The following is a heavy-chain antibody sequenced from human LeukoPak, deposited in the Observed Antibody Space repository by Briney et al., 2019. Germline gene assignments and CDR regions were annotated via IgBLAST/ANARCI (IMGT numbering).Heavy chain of an antibody. J-gene: IGHJ3*01. V-gene: IGHV4-59*08. CDR2: VFYTGST. CDR3: ARHAGRFGANYAFDF. D-gene: IGHD3-10*01. Sequence: SETLSLTCTVSGGSISSYYWSWIRQPPGKGLEWVGYVFYTGSTSYNPSLKSRVTISVDTSKNEFSLKLTSVTAADTAVYYCARHAGRFGANYAFDFWGQGTTVTVSS. CDR1: GGSISSYY.